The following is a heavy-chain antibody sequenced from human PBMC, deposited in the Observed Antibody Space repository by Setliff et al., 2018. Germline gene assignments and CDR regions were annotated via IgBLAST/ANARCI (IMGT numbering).Heavy chain of an antibody. V-gene: IGHV4-61*09. CDR2: IYVSGTA. CDR3: ARHEFVGGYYGSVTYRHFDY. D-gene: IGHD3-10*01. J-gene: IGHJ4*02. Sequence: SETLSLTCTVSGGSISSGGYYWSWIRQPAGKGLEWIGHIYVSGTAYYNPSLKSRVTISVDTSKNQFSLQVTSVTATDTAVYYCARHEFVGGYYGSVTYRHFDYWGQGILVTVSS. CDR1: GGSISSGGYY.